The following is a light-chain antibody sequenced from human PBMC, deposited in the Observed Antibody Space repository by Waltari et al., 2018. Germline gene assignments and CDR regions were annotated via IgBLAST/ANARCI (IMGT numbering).Light chain of an antibody. CDR2: NDV. J-gene: IGLJ1*01. V-gene: IGLV1-44*01. Sequence: QSVLTHPPSASGTPGQRVMISLSGSSSNFGCNVVIWYHQLPGPAPKLLIFNDVDRPSGVPDGFSGSRSATSASLAISGLQSDDESTYYCASWDDRLDAYVFGTGTRVTVL. CDR3: ASWDDRLDAYV. CDR1: SSNFGCNV.